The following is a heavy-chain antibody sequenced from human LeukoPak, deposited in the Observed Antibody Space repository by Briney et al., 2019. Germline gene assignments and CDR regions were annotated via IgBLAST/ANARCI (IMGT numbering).Heavy chain of an antibody. Sequence: ASVKVSCKASGYTFTDYYMHWVRQAPGQGLEWMGWINPNSGVTNYAQRFQGRVTMTRDTSITTAYMELSRLRSDDTAVYYCARGPQYYYDSRGHFDYWGQGTLVTVSS. CDR1: GYTFTDYY. CDR3: ARGPQYYYDSRGHFDY. J-gene: IGHJ4*02. CDR2: INPNSGVT. V-gene: IGHV1-2*02. D-gene: IGHD3-22*01.